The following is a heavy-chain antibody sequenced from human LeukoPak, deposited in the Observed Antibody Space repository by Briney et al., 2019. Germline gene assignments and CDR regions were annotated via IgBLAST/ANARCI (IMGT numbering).Heavy chain of an antibody. CDR2: IKKDGSEK. CDR1: GFIFSGSW. CDR3: TTDTWYSAGH. V-gene: IGHV3-7*03. Sequence: GGSLRLSCTASGFIFSGSWMARIRQAPGKGLEWVAIIKKDGSEKYYVDSMKGRFTISRDNAKNSLFLQMNSLRAEDTAIYYCTTDTWYSAGHWGQGTLVTVSS. J-gene: IGHJ4*02. D-gene: IGHD2-15*01.